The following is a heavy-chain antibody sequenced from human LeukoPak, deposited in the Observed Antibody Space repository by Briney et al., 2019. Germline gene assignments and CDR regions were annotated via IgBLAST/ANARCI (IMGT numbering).Heavy chain of an antibody. V-gene: IGHV4-39*01. CDR2: IYYSGST. J-gene: IGHJ4*02. Sequence: SETLSLTCTVSGGSISSDNYYWGWIRQPPGKGLEWIGSIYYSGSTYYNPSLKSRVTISVDTSKNQFSLKLSSVTAADTAVYYCARQNYGDYAPPGGKRPEDWGQGTLVTVSS. CDR3: ARQNYGDYAPPGGKRPED. D-gene: IGHD4-17*01. CDR1: GGSISSDNYY.